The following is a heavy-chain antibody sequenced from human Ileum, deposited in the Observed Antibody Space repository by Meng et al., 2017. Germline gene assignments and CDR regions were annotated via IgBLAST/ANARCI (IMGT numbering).Heavy chain of an antibody. CDR1: AWSFSANY. V-gene: IGHV4-34*01. J-gene: IGHJ4*01. D-gene: IGHD4-17*01. CDR2: IYYRGTT. CDR3: ARGTDYGDSYYFDF. Sequence: QVQLQQWGAGPLKPPETLSPIPVLYAWSFSANYWTWIRQPPGKGLEWISTIYYRGTTYYNPSLKSRVTISIDTSKSQVSLEMASVVAADSGLFYCARGTDYGDSYYFDFWGPGVMVTVSS.